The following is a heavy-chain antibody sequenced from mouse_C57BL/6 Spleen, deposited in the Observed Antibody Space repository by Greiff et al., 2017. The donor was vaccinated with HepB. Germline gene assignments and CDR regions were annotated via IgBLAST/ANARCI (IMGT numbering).Heavy chain of an antibody. Sequence: EVQLKESGPELVKPGASVTMSCKASGYTFTDYNMHWVKQSHGKSLEWIGYINPNNGGTSYNQKFKGKATLTVNKSSSTAYMELRSLTSEDSAVYYCARSDSNYGGVWFAYWGQGTLVTVSA. CDR2: INPNNGGT. D-gene: IGHD2-5*01. CDR3: ARSDSNYGGVWFAY. CDR1: GYTFTDYN. J-gene: IGHJ3*01. V-gene: IGHV1-22*01.